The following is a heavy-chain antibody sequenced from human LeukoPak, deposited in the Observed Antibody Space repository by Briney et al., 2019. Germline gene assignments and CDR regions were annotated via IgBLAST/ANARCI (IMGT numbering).Heavy chain of an antibody. Sequence: ASVRVSFKASGYTFSDYYMQWVRQAPGQGLEWMEWIKPNSGGTNYAQMFQGRVTMTRDTSISTGYMELSSLRSDDTALYYCVRGGISSWSQPYFFDFWGQGTLVTVSS. D-gene: IGHD6-13*01. V-gene: IGHV1-2*02. CDR2: IKPNSGGT. J-gene: IGHJ4*02. CDR3: VRGGISSWSQPYFFDF. CDR1: GYTFSDYY.